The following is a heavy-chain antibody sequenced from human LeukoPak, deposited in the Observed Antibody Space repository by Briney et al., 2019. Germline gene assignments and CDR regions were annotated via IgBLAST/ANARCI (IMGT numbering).Heavy chain of an antibody. V-gene: IGHV3-15*01. CDR1: GFTFSNAW. D-gene: IGHD2-15*01. CDR3: TTDQGSGGSYIFDP. Sequence: GGSLRLSCAASGFTFSNAWMSWVRQAPGKGLEWVGRIKSKTDGGTTDYAAPVKGRFTISRDDSKNTLYLQMNSLKTEDTAVYYCTTDQGSGGSYIFDPWGQGTLVTVSS. CDR2: IKSKTDGGTT. J-gene: IGHJ5*02.